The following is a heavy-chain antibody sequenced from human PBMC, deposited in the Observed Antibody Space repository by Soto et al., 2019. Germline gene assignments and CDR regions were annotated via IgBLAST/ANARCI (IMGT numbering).Heavy chain of an antibody. J-gene: IGHJ4*02. CDR2: ISHWGKT. CDR1: GYTFTNYG. D-gene: IGHD3-10*01. V-gene: IGHV1-18*01. CDR3: ARDLDGSGSYYTDY. Sequence: QVQLVQSGAEVKKPGASVKVSCKASGYTFTNYGISWVRQAPGQGLEWMGWISHWGKTNYAQKLQGIVTMTTDTSASTAFMELRSLRSDDTAMYFCARDLDGSGSYYTDYWGQGTLVTVSS.